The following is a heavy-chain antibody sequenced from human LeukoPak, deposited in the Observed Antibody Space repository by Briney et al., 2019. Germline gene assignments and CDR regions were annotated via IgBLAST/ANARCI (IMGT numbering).Heavy chain of an antibody. CDR3: ARVVYGSGSYGWFDP. V-gene: IGHV1-2*02. J-gene: IGHJ5*02. D-gene: IGHD3-10*01. CDR1: GYTFSGYY. CDR2: INPNSGGT. Sequence: ASVKVSCKASGYTFSGYYIHWVRQAPGQGLEWVGWINPNSGGTKYAQKFQGRVTMTRDTSISTAYMELSRLTSDDTDVYYCARVVYGSGSYGWFDPWGQGTLVTVSS.